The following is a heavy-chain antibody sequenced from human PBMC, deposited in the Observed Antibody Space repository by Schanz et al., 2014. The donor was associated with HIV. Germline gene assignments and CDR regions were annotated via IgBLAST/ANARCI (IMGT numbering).Heavy chain of an antibody. CDR1: GYTFTGYY. CDR2: INPNSGGT. J-gene: IGHJ5*02. Sequence: QVKLVQSGAEVKKPGASVKVSCKASGYTFTGYYMHWVRQAPGQGLEWMGWINPNSGGTNYAQKFQGRVTMTRDTSISTAYMELSSLTSEDTAVYYCARGRRDVSMIILYWFDPWGQGTLVTVSS. V-gene: IGHV1-2*02. CDR3: ARGRRDVSMIILYWFDP. D-gene: IGHD3-22*01.